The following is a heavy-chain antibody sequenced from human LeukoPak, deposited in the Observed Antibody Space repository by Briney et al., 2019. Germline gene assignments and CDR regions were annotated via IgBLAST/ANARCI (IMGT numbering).Heavy chain of an antibody. CDR2: IYYSGST. D-gene: IGHD3-10*01. CDR3: ARTRYYYGSRSYGAPYYFDY. CDR1: GGSISSNSYY. V-gene: IGHV4-39*01. Sequence: SETLSLTCTVSGGSISSNSYYWGWIRQPPGKGLEWIGSIYYSGSTYHNPSLKNRLTISVDTSKNQFSLKLSSVTAADTAVYYCARTRYYYGSRSYGAPYYFDYWGQGTLVTVSS. J-gene: IGHJ4*02.